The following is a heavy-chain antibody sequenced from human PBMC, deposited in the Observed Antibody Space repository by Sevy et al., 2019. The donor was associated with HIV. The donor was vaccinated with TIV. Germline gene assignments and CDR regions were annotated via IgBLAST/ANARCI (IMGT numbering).Heavy chain of an antibody. CDR2: ISYDGSND. Sequence: GGCLRLSCAASGFTFSAFSMHWVRQAPGKGLEWVATISYDGSNDQYADSVKGRFTISRDNSKSSLYLQMNSLRGADTAVYYCALERQTSHVAEYFQNWGQGTMVSVSS. J-gene: IGHJ1*01. D-gene: IGHD1-1*01. V-gene: IGHV3-30-3*01. CDR3: ALERQTSHVAEYFQN. CDR1: GFTFSAFS.